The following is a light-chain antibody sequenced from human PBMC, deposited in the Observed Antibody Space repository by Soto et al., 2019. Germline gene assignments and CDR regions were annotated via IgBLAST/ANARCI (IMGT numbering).Light chain of an antibody. J-gene: IGKJ2*01. CDR2: AAS. CDR1: QSVNDY. CDR3: QQSFSTPYI. Sequence: DFQVTQSPSSLPASVGDRVTITCRASQSVNDYLNWYQQRPGKAPRLLIYAASTLHSGVPSRFSGSGFGTDFSLTITSLQPEDFATYYCQQSFSTPYIFGQGTKLEIK. V-gene: IGKV1-39*01.